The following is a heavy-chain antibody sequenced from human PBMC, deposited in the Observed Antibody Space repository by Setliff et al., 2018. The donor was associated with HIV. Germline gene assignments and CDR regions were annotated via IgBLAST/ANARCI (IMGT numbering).Heavy chain of an antibody. CDR2: IYYSGST. D-gene: IGHD6-19*01. J-gene: IGHJ6*03. V-gene: IGHV4-39*07. CDR1: GGSIRSSSYY. Sequence: ETLSLTCTVSGGSIRSSSYYWGWIRQPPGKGLEWIGSIYYSGSTYYNSSLRSRVTISGDTSKKQFSLKLSSVTAADTAVYYCARASGDTSKFVNYYYYYMDVCGKVTTVTVSS. CDR3: ARASGDTSKFVNYYYYYMDV.